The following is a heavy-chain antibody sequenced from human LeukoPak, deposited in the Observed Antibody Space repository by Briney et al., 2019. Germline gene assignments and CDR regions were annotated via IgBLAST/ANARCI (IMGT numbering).Heavy chain of an antibody. CDR1: GFTFSSYS. J-gene: IGHJ4*02. CDR3: ACDYGGNPGSYFDY. Sequence: GGSLRLSCAASGFTFSSYSMNWVRQAPGQGLEWVSSISSSSSYIYYADSVKGRFTISRDNAKNSLYLQMNSLRAEDTAVYYCACDYGGNPGSYFDYWGQGTLVTVSS. CDR2: ISSSSSYI. D-gene: IGHD4-23*01. V-gene: IGHV3-21*01.